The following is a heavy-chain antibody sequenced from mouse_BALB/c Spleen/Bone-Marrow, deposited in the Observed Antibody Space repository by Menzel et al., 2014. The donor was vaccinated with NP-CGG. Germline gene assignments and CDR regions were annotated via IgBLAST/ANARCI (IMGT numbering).Heavy chain of an antibody. D-gene: IGHD1-3*01. V-gene: IGHV5-6*02. CDR1: GFTFSNYG. J-gene: IGHJ4*01. CDR2: ISSGGSYT. Sequence: DVKLVESGGDLVKPGGSLKLSCAASGFTFSNYGMSWVRQTPDKRLEWVATISSGGSYTYFPDSVKGRFTISRDNAKNTLCMQMNSLNSEDAAMYYCARLTPDYAMDYWGQGTSVTVSS. CDR3: ARLTPDYAMDY.